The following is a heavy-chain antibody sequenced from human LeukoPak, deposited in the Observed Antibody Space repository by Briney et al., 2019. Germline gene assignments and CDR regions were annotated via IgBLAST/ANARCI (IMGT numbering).Heavy chain of an antibody. V-gene: IGHV3-48*03. CDR1: GFTFSSYE. Sequence: GGSLRLSCAASGFTFSSYEMNWVRQAPGKGLEWVSYISSSGSTIYYTDSVKGRFTISRDNAKNSLYLQMNSLRAEDTAVYYCARRIAAVSGWFDPWGQGTLVTVSS. J-gene: IGHJ5*02. CDR2: ISSSGSTI. D-gene: IGHD6-13*01. CDR3: ARRIAAVSGWFDP.